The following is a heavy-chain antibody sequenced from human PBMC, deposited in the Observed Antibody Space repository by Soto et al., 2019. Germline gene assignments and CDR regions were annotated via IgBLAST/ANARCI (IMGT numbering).Heavy chain of an antibody. CDR1: GDSMNSYY. CDR2: IYYSGDT. J-gene: IGHJ3*02. D-gene: IGHD3-3*01. CDR3: ARDRNKLWKNDAFDI. Sequence: QVQLQESGPGLVKPSETLSLTCSVSGDSMNSYYWSWIRQSPGKGMEWLGYIYYSGDTKYNPSLQSRISISIHTTRNHLTLRLPSMTAADTAVYYCARDRNKLWKNDAFDIWGQGTMVTVSS. V-gene: IGHV4-59*01.